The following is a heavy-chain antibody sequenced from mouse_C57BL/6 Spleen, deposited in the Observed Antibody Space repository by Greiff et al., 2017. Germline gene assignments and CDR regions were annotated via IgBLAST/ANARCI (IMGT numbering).Heavy chain of an antibody. V-gene: IGHV1-81*01. D-gene: IGHD2-3*01. CDR2: IYPRSGNT. J-gene: IGHJ2*01. CDR3: AREGDGYLFDY. CDR1: GYTFTSYG. Sequence: VQLQQSGAELARPGASVKLSCKASGYTFTSYGISWVKQRTGQGLEWIGEIYPRSGNTYYNEKFKGKATLTADKSSSTAHMELRSLTSEDSAVYFCAREGDGYLFDYWGQGTTLTVSS.